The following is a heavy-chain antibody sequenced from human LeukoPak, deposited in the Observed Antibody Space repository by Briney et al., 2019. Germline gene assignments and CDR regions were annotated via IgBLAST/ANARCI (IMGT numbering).Heavy chain of an antibody. J-gene: IGHJ6*02. CDR1: GFTVSSNY. D-gene: IGHD6-13*01. CDR2: IYSGGST. CDR3: ARERGSWGIEKTYGMDV. V-gene: IGHV3-66*01. Sequence: GGSLRLSCAASGFTVSSNYMSWVRQAPGKGLEWVSVIYSGGSTYYADSVKGRFTISRDNAKNSLYLQMNSLRAEDTAVYYCARERGSWGIEKTYGMDVWGQGTTVTVSS.